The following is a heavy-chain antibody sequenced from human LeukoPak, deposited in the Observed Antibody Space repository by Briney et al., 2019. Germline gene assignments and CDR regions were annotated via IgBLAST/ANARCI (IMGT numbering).Heavy chain of an antibody. J-gene: IGHJ1*01. CDR1: RFTFSTYA. CDR3: AKDLSPFGSSGYSGFFQH. V-gene: IGHV3-23*01. CDR2: ISDSGDRT. D-gene: IGHD3-22*01. Sequence: PGGSLRLSCAASRFTFSTYAMGWVRQPPGKGLEWVSTISDSGDRTYYADSVKGRSTISRDNSKNTVYLQMNSLRAEDTAVYFCAKDLSPFGSSGYSGFFQHWGQGTLVTVSS.